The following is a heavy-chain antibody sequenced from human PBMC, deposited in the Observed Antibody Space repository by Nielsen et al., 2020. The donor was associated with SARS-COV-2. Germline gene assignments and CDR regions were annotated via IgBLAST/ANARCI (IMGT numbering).Heavy chain of an antibody. J-gene: IGHJ4*02. Sequence: GGSLRLSCAASGFTFSSYGMHWVRQAPGKGLEWVAVIWYDGSNKYYADSVKGRFTISRDNSKNTLYLQMNSLRAEDTAVYYCAKASRPRDYGDHFDYWGQGTLVTVSS. CDR1: GFTFSSYG. D-gene: IGHD4-17*01. V-gene: IGHV3-33*06. CDR3: AKASRPRDYGDHFDY. CDR2: IWYDGSNK.